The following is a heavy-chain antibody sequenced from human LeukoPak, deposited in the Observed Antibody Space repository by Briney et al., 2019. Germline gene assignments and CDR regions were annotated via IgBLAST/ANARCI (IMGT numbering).Heavy chain of an antibody. J-gene: IGHJ6*02. D-gene: IGHD2-2*01. V-gene: IGHV1-2*02. CDR2: INPNSGGT. CDR3: ASKKYCSSTSCYLDYYGMDV. Sequence: VASVKVSCKASGYTFTGYYMHWVRQAPGQGLEWMGWINPNSGGTNYAQKFQGRVTMTRDTSISTAYMELSRLRSDDTAVYYCASKKYCSSTSCYLDYYGMDVWGQGTTVTVSS. CDR1: GYTFTGYY.